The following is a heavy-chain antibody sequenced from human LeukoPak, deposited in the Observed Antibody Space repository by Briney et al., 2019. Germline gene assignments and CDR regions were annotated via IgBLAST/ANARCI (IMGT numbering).Heavy chain of an antibody. CDR1: GFTFSTYW. Sequence: GSLRLSCAASGFTFSTYWMTWVRQAPGKGLEWIGYIYYSGSTNYNPSLKSRVTISVDTSKNQFSLKLSSVTAADTAVYYCASFGPWGSWNYVWGQGTLVTVSS. J-gene: IGHJ4*02. V-gene: IGHV4-59*08. CDR3: ASFGPWGSWNYV. D-gene: IGHD1-7*01. CDR2: IYYSGST.